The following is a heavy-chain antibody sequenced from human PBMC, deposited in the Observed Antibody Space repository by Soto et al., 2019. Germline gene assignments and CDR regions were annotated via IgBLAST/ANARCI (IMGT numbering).Heavy chain of an antibody. CDR2: ISGSGDSA. J-gene: IGHJ4*02. Sequence: VQLLVSGGGLVQPGGSLRLSCAASGFIFRDYAKNWVRQAPGKGLEWVSDISGSGDSARYADSVKGRFTISRDNSRNTLYLQINSLRVDDTAVYYCVKERRGSGWSVCNFWGQGTLVTVSS. CDR1: GFIFRDYA. D-gene: IGHD6-19*01. V-gene: IGHV3-23*01. CDR3: VKERRGSGWSVCNF.